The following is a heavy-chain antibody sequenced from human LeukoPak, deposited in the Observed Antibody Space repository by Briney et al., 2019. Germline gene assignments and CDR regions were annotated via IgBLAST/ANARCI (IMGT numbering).Heavy chain of an antibody. CDR3: ARGTDYYGSGSYVDY. V-gene: IGHV4-34*01. CDR1: GGSFSGYY. D-gene: IGHD3-10*01. J-gene: IGHJ4*02. Sequence: SETLSLTCAVYGGSFSGYYWSWIRRPPGKGLEWIGEINHSGSTNYNPSLKSRVTISVDTSKNQFSLKLSSVTAADTAVYYCARGTDYYGSGSYVDYWGQGTLVTVSS. CDR2: INHSGST.